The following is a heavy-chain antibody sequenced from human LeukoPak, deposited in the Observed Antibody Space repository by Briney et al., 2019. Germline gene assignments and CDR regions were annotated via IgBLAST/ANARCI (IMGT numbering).Heavy chain of an antibody. J-gene: IGHJ4*02. CDR2: ISSSGSTI. CDR3: ARVHYYGSGSYYNGY. V-gene: IGHV3-11*01. D-gene: IGHD3-10*01. Sequence: GGSLRLSCAASGFTFSDYYMSWIRQAPGKGLEWVSYISSSGSTIYYADSVKGRFTISRDNAKNSLYLQMSSLRAEDTAVYYCARVHYYGSGSYYNGYWGQGTLVTVSS. CDR1: GFTFSDYY.